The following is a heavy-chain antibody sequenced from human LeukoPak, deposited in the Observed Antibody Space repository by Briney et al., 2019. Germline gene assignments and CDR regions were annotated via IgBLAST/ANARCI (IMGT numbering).Heavy chain of an antibody. Sequence: ASVKVSCKASGYTFTNYYMHWVRQAPGQGLEWVGIISPSGGSTSYPQKFQGRVTMTRNTSISTAYMELSSLRSEDTAVYYCARGLGNDGIFDYWGQGTLVTVSS. CDR3: ARGLGNDGIFDY. V-gene: IGHV1-46*01. CDR2: ISPSGGST. CDR1: GYTFTNYY. D-gene: IGHD1-1*01. J-gene: IGHJ4*02.